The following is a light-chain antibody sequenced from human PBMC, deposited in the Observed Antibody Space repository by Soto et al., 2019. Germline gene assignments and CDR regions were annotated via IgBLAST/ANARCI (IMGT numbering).Light chain of an antibody. Sequence: IQMTQSPSSLSASVGDRVTITCRASQGISNYVAWFQHNAGKAPKSLSYASSTLQSGVPSKFSGCRSGPDFTLTITSLQSDDSANYYCQHYNSYPNTFGQGPRLEIK. CDR1: QGISNY. J-gene: IGKJ5*01. V-gene: IGKV1-16*02. CDR3: QHYNSYPNT. CDR2: ASS.